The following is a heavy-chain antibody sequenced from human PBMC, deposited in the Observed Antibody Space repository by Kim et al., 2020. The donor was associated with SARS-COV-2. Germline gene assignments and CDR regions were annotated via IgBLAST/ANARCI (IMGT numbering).Heavy chain of an antibody. CDR3: AREDHTVTTLDY. CDR1: GFTFSSYS. J-gene: IGHJ4*02. V-gene: IGHV3-21*01. CDR2: ISSSSSYT. D-gene: IGHD4-4*01. Sequence: GGSLRLSCAASGFTFSSYSMNWVRQAPGKGLEWVSSISSSSSYTYYADSVKGRFTISRDNAKNSLYLQMNSLRAEDTAVYYCAREDHTVTTLDYWGQGTLVTDSS.